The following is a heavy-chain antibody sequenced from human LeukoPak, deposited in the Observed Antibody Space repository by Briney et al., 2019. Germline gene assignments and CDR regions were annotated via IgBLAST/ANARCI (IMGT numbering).Heavy chain of an antibody. CDR2: IRSKAYGGTT. CDR3: TRGDYDILTGYSEMDY. J-gene: IGHJ4*02. CDR1: GFTFNSYS. D-gene: IGHD3-9*01. V-gene: IGHV3-49*02. Sequence: QPGGSLRLSCSASGFTFNSYSMHWVRQAPGKGLEWVGFIRSKAYGGTTEYAASVKGRFTISRDDSKSIAYLQMNSLKTEDTAVYYCTRGDYDILTGYSEMDYWGQGTLVTVSS.